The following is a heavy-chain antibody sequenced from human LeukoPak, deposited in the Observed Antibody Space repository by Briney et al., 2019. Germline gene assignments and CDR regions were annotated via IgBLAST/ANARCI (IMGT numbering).Heavy chain of an antibody. V-gene: IGHV3-33*06. Sequence: PGRSLTLSCAASGFTFSHYGMHWVRQAPGKGLEWVAVIWSDGTNKYYADSVKGRFTIYRDDSQNRVFLQMNSLRAEDTALSYCAKDAQRGFDYSNSLEYWGQGALVSVSS. CDR2: IWSDGTNK. J-gene: IGHJ4*02. D-gene: IGHD4-11*01. CDR1: GFTFSHYG. CDR3: AKDAQRGFDYSNSLEY.